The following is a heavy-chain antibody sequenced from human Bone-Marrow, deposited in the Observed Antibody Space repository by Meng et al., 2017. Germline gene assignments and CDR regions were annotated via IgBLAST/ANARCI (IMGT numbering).Heavy chain of an antibody. CDR2: INHSGST. J-gene: IGHJ4*02. CDR1: GRSFSDYY. Sequence: LQQWGAGLLMTSATLPLPSFVSGRSFSDYYWSWIRQPPGKGLEWIGEINHSGSTNYNPSLESRATISVDTSQNNLSLKLSSVTAADSAVYYCARGPTTMAHDFDYWGQGTLVTVSS. D-gene: IGHD4-11*01. CDR3: ARGPTTMAHDFDY. V-gene: IGHV4-34*01.